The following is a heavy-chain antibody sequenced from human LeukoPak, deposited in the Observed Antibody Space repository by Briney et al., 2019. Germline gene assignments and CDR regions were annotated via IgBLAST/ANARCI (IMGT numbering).Heavy chain of an antibody. CDR1: GYTFIAYY. CDR2: INPNSGGT. D-gene: IGHD2-2*01. Sequence: GASVKVSRKASGYTFIAYYMHWVRQAPGQGLEWMGWINPNSGGTNYAQKFQGRVTMTRDTSISTVYMELSRLRSDDTAVYYCARDSCSSTSCPSIDDYWGQGTLVTVSS. CDR3: ARDSCSSTSCPSIDDY. J-gene: IGHJ4*02. V-gene: IGHV1-2*02.